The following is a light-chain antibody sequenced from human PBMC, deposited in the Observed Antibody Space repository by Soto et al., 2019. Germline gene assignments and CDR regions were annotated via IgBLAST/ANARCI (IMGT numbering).Light chain of an antibody. CDR3: AAWDDSLNGYVA. CDR2: NND. J-gene: IGLJ2*01. CDR1: SSNIGTNT. Sequence: QSVLTQPPSASGAPGQRVTISCSGTSSNIGTNTVNWYRQLPGTAPKLLIYNNDQWPSGVPDRFSGSKSGTSASLAISGLQSEDEADYYCAAWDDSLNGYVAFGGGTKLTVL. V-gene: IGLV1-44*01.